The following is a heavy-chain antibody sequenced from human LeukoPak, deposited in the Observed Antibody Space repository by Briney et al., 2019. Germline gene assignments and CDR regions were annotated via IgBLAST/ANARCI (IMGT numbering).Heavy chain of an antibody. CDR3: ARGQYCSGGSCYSGFDY. Sequence: SETLSLTCTVSGGSISSYYWSWIRQPPGKGLDWIGYIYYSGSTNYNPSLKSRVTISVETSKNQFSLKLSSVTAADTAVYYCARGQYCSGGSCYSGFDYWGQGTLVTVSS. J-gene: IGHJ4*02. CDR1: GGSISSYY. D-gene: IGHD2-15*01. V-gene: IGHV4-59*08. CDR2: IYYSGST.